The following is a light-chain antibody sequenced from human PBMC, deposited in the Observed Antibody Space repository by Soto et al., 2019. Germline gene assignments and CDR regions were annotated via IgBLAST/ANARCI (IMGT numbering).Light chain of an antibody. V-gene: IGKV3-20*01. CDR3: QQYGGSPLT. CDR2: CAS. Sequence: IVLTQSPGTLSLSPGERATLSCRASQSVSSSYLAWYQQKPGQAPRLLIYCASIRATGIPDRFSGSGSGTDFTLTISRLEPEDFAVYYCQQYGGSPLTFGGGTKVEIK. CDR1: QSVSSSY. J-gene: IGKJ4*01.